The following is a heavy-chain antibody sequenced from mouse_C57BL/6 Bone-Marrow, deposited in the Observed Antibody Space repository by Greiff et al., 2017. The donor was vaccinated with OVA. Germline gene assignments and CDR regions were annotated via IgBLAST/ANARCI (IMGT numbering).Heavy chain of an antibody. CDR3: ARQLGPFDY. J-gene: IGHJ2*01. D-gene: IGHD4-1*01. CDR1: GFTFSSYG. V-gene: IGHV5-6*01. CDR2: ISSGGSYT. Sequence: DVQLVESGGDLVKPGGSLKLSCAASGFTFSSYGMSWVRQTPDKRLEWVATISSGGSYTYYPDSVKGRCTISRDNAKNTLYLQMSSLKSEDTAMYYCARQLGPFDYWGQGTTLTVSS.